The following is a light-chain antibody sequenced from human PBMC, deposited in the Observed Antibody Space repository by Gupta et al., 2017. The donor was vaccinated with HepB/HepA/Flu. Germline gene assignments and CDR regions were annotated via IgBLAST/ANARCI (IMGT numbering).Light chain of an antibody. CDR3: QQRRRS. CDR2: DAS. CDR1: QSVSSY. J-gene: IGKJ2*04. Sequence: PGERATLSCRASQSVSSYLAWYQQKPGQAPRLLIYDASNRATGIPARCSGRGSGTDFTISISSLEPEDFAVYYCQQRRRSFGQGTKLEIK. V-gene: IGKV3-11*01.